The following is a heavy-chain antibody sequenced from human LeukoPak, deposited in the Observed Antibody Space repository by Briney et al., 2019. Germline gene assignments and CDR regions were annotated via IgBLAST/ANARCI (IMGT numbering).Heavy chain of an antibody. CDR2: INPNSGGT. Sequence: GASVKVSCKASGYTFTGYYMHWVRQAPGQGLEWMGWINPNSGGTNYAQKFQGRVTMTRDTSISTAYMELSRLRSDDTAVYYCAFGRPTMVRGGDWFDPWGQGTLVTVSS. CDR3: AFGRPTMVRGGDWFDP. CDR1: GYTFTGYY. J-gene: IGHJ5*02. V-gene: IGHV1-2*02. D-gene: IGHD3-10*01.